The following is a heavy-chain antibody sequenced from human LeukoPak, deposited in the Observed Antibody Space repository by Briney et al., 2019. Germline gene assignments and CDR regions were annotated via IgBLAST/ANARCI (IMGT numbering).Heavy chain of an antibody. Sequence: KPSETLSLTCTVSSGSISTSNYYWGWVRQPPGKALEWIGNIFYSGSTYYSPSLKSRVTISLDTSRNQFSLKLNSVTAADTAVYYCASRKLGNDYWGQGTLVTVSS. CDR3: ASRKLGNDY. D-gene: IGHD7-27*01. V-gene: IGHV4-39*07. CDR1: SGSISTSNYY. J-gene: IGHJ4*02. CDR2: IFYSGST.